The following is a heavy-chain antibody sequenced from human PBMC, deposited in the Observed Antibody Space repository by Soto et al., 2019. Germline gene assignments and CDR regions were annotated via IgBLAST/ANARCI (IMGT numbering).Heavy chain of an antibody. D-gene: IGHD6-13*01. V-gene: IGHV1-24*01. CDR3: ATNIVAAAGTFTLEYYFDY. J-gene: IGHJ4*02. CDR2: FDPEDGET. CDR1: GYTLTELS. Sequence: ASVKVSCKVSGYTLTELSMHWVRQAPGKGLEWVGGFDPEDGETIYAQKFQGRVTMTEDTSTDTAYMELSSLRSEDAAVYYCATNIVAAAGTFTLEYYFDYWGQGTLVTVSS.